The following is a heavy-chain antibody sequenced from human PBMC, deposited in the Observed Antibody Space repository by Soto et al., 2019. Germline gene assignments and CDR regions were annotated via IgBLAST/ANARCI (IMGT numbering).Heavy chain of an antibody. CDR1: GVTFISHA. CDR3: AKDRVVGATGDAFDI. D-gene: IGHD1-26*01. V-gene: IGHV3-23*01. CDR2: ISGSGGST. J-gene: IGHJ3*02. Sequence: GGSLRLSCAASGVTFISHAMSWVRQAPGKGLEWVSAISGSGGSTYYADSVKGRFTISRDNSKNTLYLQMNSLRAEDTAVYYCAKDRVVGATGDAFDIWGQGTMVTVSS.